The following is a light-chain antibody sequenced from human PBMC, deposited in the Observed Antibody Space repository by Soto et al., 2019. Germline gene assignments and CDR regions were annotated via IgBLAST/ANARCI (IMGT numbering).Light chain of an antibody. CDR1: SSDVGCYNY. CDR3: SSYAGSNAYV. V-gene: IGLV2-8*01. J-gene: IGLJ1*01. CDR2: EVS. Sequence: QSALTQPPSAFGSPGQSVTISCTGTSSDVGCYNYVSWYQQHPGKAPKLMIYEVSKRPSGVPDRFSGSKSGNTASLTVSGLQAEDEADYYCSSYAGSNAYVFGTGTKVTVL.